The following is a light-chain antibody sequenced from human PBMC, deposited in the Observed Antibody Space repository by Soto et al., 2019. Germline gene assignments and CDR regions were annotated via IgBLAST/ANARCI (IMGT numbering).Light chain of an antibody. Sequence: EIVLTQSPGTLSLSPGERATLSCRTSQSISSSYLAWSQQKPDQAPRLLISATSSRATGVPDRFSGSGSGTDFTLTLSRLEPEDSAVYYCHQFLSSPPAWAFGQGTKVEIK. J-gene: IGKJ1*01. CDR1: QSISSSY. CDR2: ATS. V-gene: IGKV3-20*01. CDR3: HQFLSSPPAWA.